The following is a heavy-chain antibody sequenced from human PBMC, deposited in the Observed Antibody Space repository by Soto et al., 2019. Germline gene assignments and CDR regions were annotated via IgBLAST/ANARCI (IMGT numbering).Heavy chain of an antibody. CDR2: IYYSGST. D-gene: IGHD4-17*01. J-gene: IGHJ5*02. V-gene: IGHV4-39*01. Sequence: SETLSLTCTVSGGSISSSSYYWGWIRQPPGKVLEWIVSIYYSGSTYYNPSLKSRVTISLDTSNNQFSLKLSSVTSADTAVYYCARQVEHDYAFRWLDPWGQGTLVTVST. CDR1: GGSISSSSYY. CDR3: ARQVEHDYAFRWLDP.